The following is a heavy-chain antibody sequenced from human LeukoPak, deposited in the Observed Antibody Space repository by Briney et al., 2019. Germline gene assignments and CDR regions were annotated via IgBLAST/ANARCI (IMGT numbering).Heavy chain of an antibody. CDR3: ARDGSYSPIYYFDY. CDR2: INAGNGNT. CDR1: GYTFTSYA. V-gene: IGHV1-3*01. D-gene: IGHD1-26*01. Sequence: ASVKVSCKASGYTFTSYAMHWVRQAPGQRLEWMGWINAGNGNTKYSQKFQGRVTITRDTSASTAYMELSSLRSEDTAVYYCARDGSYSPIYYFDYWGQGTLVTVSS. J-gene: IGHJ4*02.